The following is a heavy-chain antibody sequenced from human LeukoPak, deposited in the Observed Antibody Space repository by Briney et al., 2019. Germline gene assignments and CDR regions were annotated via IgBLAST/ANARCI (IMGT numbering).Heavy chain of an antibody. CDR2: IIPIFGTA. Sequence: SAKVSCKASGGTFSSYAISWVRQAPGQGLEWMGGIIPIFGTANYAQKFQGRVTITADESTSTAYMELSSLRSDDTAVYYCARDRWAYYDSSGYFNWFDPWGQGTLVTVSS. CDR3: ARDRWAYYDSSGYFNWFDP. V-gene: IGHV1-69*13. CDR1: GGTFSSYA. J-gene: IGHJ5*02. D-gene: IGHD3-22*01.